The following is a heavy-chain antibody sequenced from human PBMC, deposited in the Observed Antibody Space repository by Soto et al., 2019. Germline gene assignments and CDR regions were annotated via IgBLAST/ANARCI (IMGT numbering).Heavy chain of an antibody. V-gene: IGHV3-9*01. Sequence: EVQLVESGGGLVQPGRSLRLSCASSGFTFDDYAMHWVRQVPGKGLEWVSGINWNSGSIGYGDSVKGRFAISRDNAKNSLHLQMNSLSAEDTAFYYCVKDKSIYWYSGHFRHWGQGTLVTVSS. CDR2: INWNSGSI. CDR1: GFTFDDYA. J-gene: IGHJ1*01. D-gene: IGHD1-26*01. CDR3: VKDKSIYWYSGHFRH.